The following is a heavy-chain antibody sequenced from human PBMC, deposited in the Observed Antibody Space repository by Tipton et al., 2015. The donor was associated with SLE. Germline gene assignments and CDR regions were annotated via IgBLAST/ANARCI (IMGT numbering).Heavy chain of an antibody. CDR2: IYYSGST. CDR1: GGPFRSHY. J-gene: IGHJ4*02. D-gene: IGHD6-6*01. CDR3: ARNEHSSSSLLGPIDF. Sequence: TLSLTCTVSGGPFRSHYWSWIRQPPGKGLEWIGYIYYSGSTNYNPSLKSRVTMSVDASKNQFSLSLSAVTAADTAVYYCARNEHSSSSLLGPIDFWGLGTLVTVSS. V-gene: IGHV4-59*11.